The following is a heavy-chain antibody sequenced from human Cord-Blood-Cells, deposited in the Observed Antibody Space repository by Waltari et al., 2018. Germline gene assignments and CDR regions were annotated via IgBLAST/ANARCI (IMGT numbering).Heavy chain of an antibody. CDR3: ARWRSGIAAAGNWFDP. D-gene: IGHD6-13*01. Sequence: WVRQATGQGLEWMGWMNPNSGNTGYAQKFQGRVTMTRNTSISTAYMELSSLRSEDTAVYYCARWRSGIAAAGNWFDPWGQGTLVTVSS. J-gene: IGHJ5*02. CDR2: MNPNSGNT. V-gene: IGHV1-8*01.